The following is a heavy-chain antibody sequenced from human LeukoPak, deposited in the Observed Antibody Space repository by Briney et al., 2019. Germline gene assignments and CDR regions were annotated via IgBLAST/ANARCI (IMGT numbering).Heavy chain of an antibody. CDR3: ARVNNYYGSGSYYKGFGY. D-gene: IGHD3-10*01. CDR2: INPNSGGT. J-gene: IGHJ4*02. V-gene: IGHV1-2*02. Sequence: VASVKVSCKASGYTFTGYYMHWVRQAPGQGLEWMGWINPNSGGTNYVQKFQGRVTMTRDTSISTAYMELSRLRSDDTAVYYCARVNNYYGSGSYYKGFGYWGQGTLVTVSS. CDR1: GYTFTGYY.